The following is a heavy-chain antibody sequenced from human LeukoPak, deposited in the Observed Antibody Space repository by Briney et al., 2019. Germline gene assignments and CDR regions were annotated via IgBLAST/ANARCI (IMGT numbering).Heavy chain of an antibody. V-gene: IGHV1-69*13. D-gene: IGHD5-24*01. CDR1: GGTFSSYA. CDR3: AKAGSSWERRWLQFGFMIPMLN. Sequence: SVKVSCKASGGTFSSYAISWVRQAPGQGLEWMGGIIPIFGTANYAQKFQGRVTITADESTSTAYMELSSLRSEDTAVYYCAKAGSSWERRWLQFGFMIPMLNWGQGTLVTVSS. CDR2: IIPIFGTA. J-gene: IGHJ4*02.